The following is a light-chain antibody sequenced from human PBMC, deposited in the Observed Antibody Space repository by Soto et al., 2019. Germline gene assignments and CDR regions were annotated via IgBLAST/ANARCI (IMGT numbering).Light chain of an antibody. V-gene: IGKV3-15*01. CDR2: GAT. Sequence: EIVMTQSPATLSVSPGERATLSCRASQSVNNNLAWYQQKPGQSPRLLIYGATTRATGIPARFSASGSGTDFTLTISSLQPEDVATYYCQKYNSAPRTFGQGTKVEIK. J-gene: IGKJ1*01. CDR3: QKYNSAPRT. CDR1: QSVNNN.